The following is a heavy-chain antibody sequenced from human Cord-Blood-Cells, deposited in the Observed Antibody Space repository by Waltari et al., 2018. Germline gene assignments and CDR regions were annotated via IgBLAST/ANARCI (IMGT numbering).Heavy chain of an antibody. CDR1: GFPLSSDA. CDR3: ARVPPLEQLVDY. D-gene: IGHD6-13*01. V-gene: IGHV3-48*03. J-gene: IGHJ4*02. CDR2: ISSSGSTI. Sequence: EVQLVESGGGLVQHGGSLRLSCAASGFPLSSDAVNWCRQAPGKGLEWVSYISSSGSTIYYADSVKGRFTISRDNAKNSLYLQMNSLRAEDTAVYYCARVPPLEQLVDYWGQGTLVTVSS.